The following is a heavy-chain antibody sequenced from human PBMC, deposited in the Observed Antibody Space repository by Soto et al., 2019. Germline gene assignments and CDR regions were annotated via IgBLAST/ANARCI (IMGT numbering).Heavy chain of an antibody. V-gene: IGHV3-21*01. Sequence: EVQLVESGGGLVKPGGSLRLSCAASGFTFSSYSMNWVRQAPGKGLEWVSSISSSSSYIYYADSVKGRFTISRDNAKNSLYLQMNSLRAEDTAVYYCSREDQLLYRSLDYWGQGTLVTVPS. CDR1: GFTFSSYS. J-gene: IGHJ4*02. CDR3: SREDQLLYRSLDY. CDR2: ISSSSSYI. D-gene: IGHD2-2*01.